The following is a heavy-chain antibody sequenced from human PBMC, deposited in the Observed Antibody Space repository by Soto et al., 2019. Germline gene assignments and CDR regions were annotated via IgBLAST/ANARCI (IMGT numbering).Heavy chain of an antibody. J-gene: IGHJ5*02. CDR3: AREGYSSTYNWFDP. V-gene: IGHV1-2*02. CDR2: INPNSGGT. D-gene: IGHD6-13*01. Sequence: ASVKVSCKASGYTFTGYYMHWVRQAPGQGLEWMGWINPNSGGTNYAQKFQGRVTMTRDTSISTAYMELSRLRSDDTAVYYCAREGYSSTYNWFDPWGQGTLVTVSP. CDR1: GYTFTGYY.